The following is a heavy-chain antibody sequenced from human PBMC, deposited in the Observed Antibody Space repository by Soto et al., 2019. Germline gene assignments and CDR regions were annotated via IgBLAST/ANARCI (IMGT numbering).Heavy chain of an antibody. CDR3: ATAAIAAAYGWFDP. CDR1: GYTLTELS. J-gene: IGHJ5*02. V-gene: IGHV1-24*01. D-gene: IGHD6-13*01. CDR2: FDPEDGET. Sequence: ASVKVSCKVSGYTLTELSMHWVRQAPGKGLEWMGGFDPEDGETIYAQKFQGRVTMTEDTSTDTAYMELSSLRSEDTAVYYCATAAIAAAYGWFDPWGQGTLVTVSS.